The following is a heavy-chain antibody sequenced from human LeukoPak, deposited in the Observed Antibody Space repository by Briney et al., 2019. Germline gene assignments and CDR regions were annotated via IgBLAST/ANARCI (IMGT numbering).Heavy chain of an antibody. J-gene: IGHJ4*02. CDR3: ARVPAPGTSEYYFDY. Sequence: PSETLSLTCTVSGGSISSSSYYWGWISQPPGKGLEWIGSIYYSGSTYYNPSLKSRVTISVDTSKNQFSLKLSSVTAADTAVYYCARVPAPGTSEYYFDYWGQGTLVTVSS. CDR1: GGSISSSSYY. CDR2: IYYSGST. D-gene: IGHD1-14*01. V-gene: IGHV4-39*07.